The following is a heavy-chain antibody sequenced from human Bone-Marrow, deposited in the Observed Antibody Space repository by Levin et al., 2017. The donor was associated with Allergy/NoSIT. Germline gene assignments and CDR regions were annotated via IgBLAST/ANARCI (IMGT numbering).Heavy chain of an antibody. D-gene: IGHD3-22*01. V-gene: IGHV4-59*01. CDR2: IYFTGST. CDR1: GGSITHYY. CDR3: ARAPRYYYDSGPFDY. J-gene: IGHJ4*02. Sequence: SQTLSLTCTVSGGSITHYYWSWIRRPPGKGLEWIGSIYFTGSTNYNPSLESRVTMSVDRTTNQFSLKLSSVTTADTAVYYCARAPRYYYDSGPFDYWGQGALVTVSS.